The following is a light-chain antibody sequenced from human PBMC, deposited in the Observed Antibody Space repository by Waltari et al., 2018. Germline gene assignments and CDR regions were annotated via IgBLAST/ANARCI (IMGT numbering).Light chain of an antibody. CDR2: AAS. Sequence: DIQLTQSPSFLSASVGDRVTITCRASQDISSYLAWYQQKPGRAPKLLIYAASTLQSGVPSRFSGSGSGTEFTLAISSLQAEDVAIYYCQQYYNAPLTFGGGTKVEIK. CDR3: QQYYNAPLT. V-gene: IGKV1-9*01. J-gene: IGKJ4*01. CDR1: QDISSY.